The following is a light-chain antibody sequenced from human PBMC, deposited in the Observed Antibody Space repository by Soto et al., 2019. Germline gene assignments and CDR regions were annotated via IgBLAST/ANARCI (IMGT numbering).Light chain of an antibody. CDR1: QSITSN. V-gene: IGKV3-15*01. Sequence: EIVMTQSPATLSVSPGERATLSCRASQSITSNLAWYQQKPGQAPRLLIYAASTRATGIPARFSGSGSGTDFTLTITRLAREDFAVYYCQQYGNSPKTFGQGTKVDIK. J-gene: IGKJ1*01. CDR3: QQYGNSPKT. CDR2: AAS.